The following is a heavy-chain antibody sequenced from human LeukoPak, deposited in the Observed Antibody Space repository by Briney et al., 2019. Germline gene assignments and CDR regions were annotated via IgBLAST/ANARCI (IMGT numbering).Heavy chain of an antibody. CDR2: IRTSGYIV. Sequence: PGGSLRLSCVASGFTFSSYEMNWIRQAPGKGLEWVSKIRTSGYIVHYADSVKGRLTISRDNGKKSLYLQWNSLRAEDTAVYYCAREFSAGIPRFDYWGQGTLVTVSS. CDR1: GFTFSSYE. D-gene: IGHD6-25*01. CDR3: AREFSAGIPRFDY. V-gene: IGHV3-48*03. J-gene: IGHJ4*02.